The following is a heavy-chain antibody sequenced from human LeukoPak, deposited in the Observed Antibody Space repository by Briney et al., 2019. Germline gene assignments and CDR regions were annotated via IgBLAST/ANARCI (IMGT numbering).Heavy chain of an antibody. Sequence: SQTLSLTCAVSGGSISSGGYSWSWIRQPPGKGLEWIGYIYHSGSTYYNPSLKSRVTISVDRSENQFSLKLSSVTAADTAVYYCARGGYSHWGVLNYWGQGTLVTVSS. D-gene: IGHD7-27*01. CDR1: GGSISSGGYS. J-gene: IGHJ4*02. CDR3: ARGGYSHWGVLNY. V-gene: IGHV4-30-2*01. CDR2: IYHSGST.